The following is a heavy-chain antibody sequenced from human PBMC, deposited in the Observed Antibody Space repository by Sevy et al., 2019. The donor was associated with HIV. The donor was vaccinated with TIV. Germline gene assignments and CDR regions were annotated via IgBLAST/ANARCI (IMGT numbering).Heavy chain of an antibody. CDR1: GYTLTKSS. D-gene: IGHD3-22*01. CDR3: ATTKDYYESSGDPFDY. V-gene: IGHV1-24*01. Sequence: ASVKVSCKVSGYTLTKSSMHWVRQVRGKGLEWMGSFDPEDGKRIYAQKFQGRFTMTEDTSTDTGYLDLNSLRSEDSAVYFCATTKDYYESSGDPFDYWGQGTLVTVSS. J-gene: IGHJ4*02. CDR2: FDPEDGKR.